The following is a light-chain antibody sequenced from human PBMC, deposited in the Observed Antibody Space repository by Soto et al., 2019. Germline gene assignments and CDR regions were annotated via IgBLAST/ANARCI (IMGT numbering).Light chain of an antibody. CDR3: VAWDDSLSGRV. Sequence: QSVLTQPPSASGTPGQRVTISCSGSGSNIGSHDVYWYQHLPGTAHKVLIYRNDQRPSGVPDRFSASRSGTSASLAISGLRSEDEADYYCVAWDDSLSGRVFGGGTKVTVL. CDR1: GSNIGSHD. CDR2: RND. J-gene: IGLJ3*02. V-gene: IGLV1-47*02.